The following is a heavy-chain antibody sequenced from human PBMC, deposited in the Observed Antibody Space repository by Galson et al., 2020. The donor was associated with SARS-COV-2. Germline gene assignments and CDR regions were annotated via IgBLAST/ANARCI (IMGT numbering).Heavy chain of an antibody. Sequence: GGSLRLSCAASGFTFSSYWMSWVRQAPGKGLEWVANIKQDGSEKYYVDSVKGRFTISRDNAKNSLYLQMNSLRAEDTAVYYCARVFPHGRGYDSSGYPDAFDIWGQGTMVTVSS. CDR1: GFTFSSYW. CDR3: ARVFPHGRGYDSSGYPDAFDI. D-gene: IGHD3-22*01. V-gene: IGHV3-7*05. J-gene: IGHJ3*02. CDR2: IKQDGSEK.